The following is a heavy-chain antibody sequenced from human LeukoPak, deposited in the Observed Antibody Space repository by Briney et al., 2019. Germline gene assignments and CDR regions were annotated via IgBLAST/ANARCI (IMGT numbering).Heavy chain of an antibody. CDR2: IKQDGSEK. V-gene: IGHV3-7*01. CDR1: GFTFSSYW. J-gene: IGHJ4*02. Sequence: GGSLRLSCAASGFTFSSYWMSWVRQAPGKGLEWVANIKQDGSEKYYVDSVKGRFTISRDNAKNPLYLQMNSLRAEDTAAYYCASLYSSGWTRDYWGQGTLVTVSS. CDR3: ASLYSSGWTRDY. D-gene: IGHD6-19*01.